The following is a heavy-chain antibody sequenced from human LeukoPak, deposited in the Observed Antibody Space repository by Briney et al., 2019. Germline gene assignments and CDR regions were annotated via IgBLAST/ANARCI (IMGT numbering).Heavy chain of an antibody. CDR1: GFTFSSYW. Sequence: GGSLRLSCAASGFTFSSYWMSWVRQAPGKGLEWVTNIKQDGSEKYYVDSVKGRFTISRDNAKNSLYLQMNSLRAEDTAVYYCAKDYVVTSTYYFDYWGQGTLVTVSS. D-gene: IGHD3-22*01. CDR2: IKQDGSEK. CDR3: AKDYVVTSTYYFDY. J-gene: IGHJ4*02. V-gene: IGHV3-7*01.